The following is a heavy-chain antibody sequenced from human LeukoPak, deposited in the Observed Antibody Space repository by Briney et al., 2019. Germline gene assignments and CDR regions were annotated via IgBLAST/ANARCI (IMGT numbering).Heavy chain of an antibody. CDR2: IYYSGST. CDR1: GGSISSSSYY. CDR3: AIAGICSGGSCYLGIDY. J-gene: IGHJ4*02. V-gene: IGHV4-39*01. Sequence: SETLSLTCTVSGGSISSSSYYWGWIRQPPGKGLEWIGSIYYSGSTYYNPSLKSRVTISVDTSKNQFSLKLGSVTAADTAVYYCAIAGICSGGSCYLGIDYWGQGTLVTVSS. D-gene: IGHD2-15*01.